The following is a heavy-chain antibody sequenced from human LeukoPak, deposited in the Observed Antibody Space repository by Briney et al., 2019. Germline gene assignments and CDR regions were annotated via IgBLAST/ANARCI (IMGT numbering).Heavy chain of an antibody. CDR3: TRQRRGTYYAFDS. Sequence: GGSLSLSCDAPGFSISDYYMSWIRQSPGKGLEWISYITSGGASTNYADSVKGRFTISRDKAKNSVALQLNSLRAEDTAVYYCTRQRRGTYYAFDSWGQGTLVTVSS. V-gene: IGHV3-11*01. CDR1: GFSISDYY. D-gene: IGHD3-16*01. J-gene: IGHJ4*02. CDR2: ITSGGAST.